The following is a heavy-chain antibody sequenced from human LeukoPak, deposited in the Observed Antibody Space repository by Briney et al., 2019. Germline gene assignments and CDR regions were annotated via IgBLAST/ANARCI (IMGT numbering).Heavy chain of an antibody. CDR2: ITGSGGST. CDR3: AKGAVVVVAAHLDY. J-gene: IGHJ4*02. CDR1: GFTFSSYA. Sequence: PGGSLRLSCAASGFTFSSYAMNWVRQAPGKGLEWVSTITGSGGSTYYADSVEGRFTISRDNSRNTLYLQMNSLSAGDTAVYYCAKGAVVVVAAHLDYWGQGTLVTVSS. D-gene: IGHD2-15*01. V-gene: IGHV3-23*01.